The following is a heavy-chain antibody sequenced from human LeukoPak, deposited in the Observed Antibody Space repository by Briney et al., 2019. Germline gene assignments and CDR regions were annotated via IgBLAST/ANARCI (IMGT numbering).Heavy chain of an antibody. V-gene: IGHV3-66*01. D-gene: IGHD1-26*01. Sequence: PGGSLRLSCAASGFTVSSNYMSWVRQAPGKGLEWVSVIYSGGSTYYADSVKGRFTISRDNSKNTLYLQMNSLRAEDTAVYYCARDMGFNSGSYYWDEYYFDYWGQGTLVTVSS. CDR1: GFTVSSNY. CDR2: IYSGGST. CDR3: ARDMGFNSGSYYWDEYYFDY. J-gene: IGHJ4*02.